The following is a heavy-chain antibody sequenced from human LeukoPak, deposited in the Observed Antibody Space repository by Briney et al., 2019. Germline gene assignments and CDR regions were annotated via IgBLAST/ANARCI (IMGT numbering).Heavy chain of an antibody. CDR1: GFTFSNAW. Sequence: GGSLRLSCAASGFTFSNAWMSWVRQAPGKGLEWDGRIKSKTDGGTTDYAAPVKGRFTISRDDSKNTLYLQMNSLKTEDTAVYDGTTQDTDFEDPWGQGTLVTVSS. D-gene: IGHD2-15*01. J-gene: IGHJ4*02. CDR2: IKSKTDGGTT. CDR3: TTQDTDFEDP. V-gene: IGHV3-15*01.